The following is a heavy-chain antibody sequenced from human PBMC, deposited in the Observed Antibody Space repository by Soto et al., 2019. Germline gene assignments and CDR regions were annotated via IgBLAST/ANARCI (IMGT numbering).Heavy chain of an antibody. CDR2: ISGSGDST. D-gene: IGHD6-19*01. Sequence: EVQLLESGGGLVQPGGSLRLSCAASGFTFSTYAMNWVRQAPGKGLEWVSGISGSGDSTYYADSVKGRFTVSRDNYKNTLYLQMNSLRAEDTAVFYCAKERSSGWSFDYWGQGTLVTVSS. CDR1: GFTFSTYA. CDR3: AKERSSGWSFDY. J-gene: IGHJ4*02. V-gene: IGHV3-23*01.